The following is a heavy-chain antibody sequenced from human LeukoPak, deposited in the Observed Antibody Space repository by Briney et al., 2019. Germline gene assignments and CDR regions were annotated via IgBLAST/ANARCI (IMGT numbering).Heavy chain of an antibody. CDR3: ARVAPRPYYFDY. CDR1: GYTFTSYG. CDR2: ISAYNGNT. Sequence: AASVNVSCKASGYTFTSYGISWVRQAPGQGLEWMGWISAYNGNTNYAQKLQGRVTMTTDTSTSTAYMELRSLRSDDTAVYYCARVAPRPYYFDYWGQGTLVTVSS. V-gene: IGHV1-18*01. J-gene: IGHJ4*02.